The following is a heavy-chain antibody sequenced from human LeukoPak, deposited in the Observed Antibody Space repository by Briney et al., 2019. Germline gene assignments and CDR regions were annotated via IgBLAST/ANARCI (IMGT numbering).Heavy chain of an antibody. CDR3: ARELAEGFDY. CDR1: GFTFSNYI. CDR2: ISSSSRYI. Sequence: GESLRLSCAASGFTFSNYIVNWVRQAPGKGLEWVSSISSSSRYIYDGESVKGRFTISRDNAKNSLYLQMNSLRVEDTAVYYCARELAEGFDYWGQGTLVTVSS. D-gene: IGHD1-1*01. V-gene: IGHV3-21*01. J-gene: IGHJ4*02.